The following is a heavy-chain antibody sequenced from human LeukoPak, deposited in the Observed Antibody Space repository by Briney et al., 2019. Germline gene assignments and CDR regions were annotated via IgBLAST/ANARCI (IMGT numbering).Heavy chain of an antibody. CDR2: IYYSGST. J-gene: IGHJ6*02. CDR3: AREGYNWNDGYYGMDV. D-gene: IGHD1-1*01. Sequence: SETLSLTCTVSGGSISSYYWNWIRQPPGKGLEWIGYIYYSGSTNYNPSLKSRVTISVDTSKNQFSLKLSSVTAADTAVYYCAREGYNWNDGYYGMDVWGQGTTVTVSS. V-gene: IGHV4-59*01. CDR1: GGSISSYY.